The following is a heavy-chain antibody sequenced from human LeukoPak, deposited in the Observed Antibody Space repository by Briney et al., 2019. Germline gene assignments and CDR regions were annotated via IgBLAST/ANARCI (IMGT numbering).Heavy chain of an antibody. CDR3: ARDRGGDYDLGY. D-gene: IGHD2-21*02. CDR1: GYTFTSYY. Sequence: ASVKVSCKASGYTFTSYYMHWVRQAPGQGLEWMGIINPSGGSTSYAQKFQGRVTMTRDTSMSTVYMELSSLRSEDTAVYYCARDRGGDYDLGYWGQGTLVTVSS. J-gene: IGHJ4*02. V-gene: IGHV1-46*01. CDR2: INPSGGST.